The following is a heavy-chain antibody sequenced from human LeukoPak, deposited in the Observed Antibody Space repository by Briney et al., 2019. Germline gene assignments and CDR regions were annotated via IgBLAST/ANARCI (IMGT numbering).Heavy chain of an antibody. D-gene: IGHD3-22*01. CDR3: ARETPPARGPHSSGYYWGYYYYYYMDV. Sequence: KSSETLSLTCTVSGGSISSSSYYWGWIRQPPGKGLEWIGSIYTSGSTNYNPSLKSRVTISVDTSKNQFSLKLSSVTAADTAVYYCARETPPARGPHSSGYYWGYYYYYYMDVWGKGTTVTVSS. CDR2: IYTSGST. V-gene: IGHV4-39*07. J-gene: IGHJ6*03. CDR1: GGSISSSSYY.